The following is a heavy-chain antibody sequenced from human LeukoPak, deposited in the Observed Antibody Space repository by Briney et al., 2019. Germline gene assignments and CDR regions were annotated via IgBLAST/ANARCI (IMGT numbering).Heavy chain of an antibody. V-gene: IGHV4-30-4*01. CDR1: GGSISSGDYY. D-gene: IGHD4-23*01. CDR3: ARDLLNEGNHLDY. CDR2: IYYSGST. Sequence: SQTLSLTCTVSGGSISSGDYYWSWIRQPPGKGLEWIGYIYYSGSTCYNPSLKSRVTISVDTSKNQFSLKLSSVTAADTAVYYCARDLLNEGNHLDYWGQGTLVTVSS. J-gene: IGHJ4*02.